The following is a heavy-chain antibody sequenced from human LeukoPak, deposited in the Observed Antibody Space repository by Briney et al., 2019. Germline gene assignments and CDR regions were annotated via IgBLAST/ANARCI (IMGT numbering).Heavy chain of an antibody. CDR3: ARGRRGGLAADNWFDP. J-gene: IGHJ5*02. V-gene: IGHV4-61*02. D-gene: IGHD2-15*01. CDR1: GGSISSGSYY. CDR2: IYTSGST. Sequence: SETLSLTCTVSGGSISSGSYYWSWIRQPAGKGLEWIGRIYTSGSTNYNPSLKSRVTISVDTSKNQFSLKLSSVTAADTAVYYCARGRRGGLAADNWFDPWGQGTLVTVSS.